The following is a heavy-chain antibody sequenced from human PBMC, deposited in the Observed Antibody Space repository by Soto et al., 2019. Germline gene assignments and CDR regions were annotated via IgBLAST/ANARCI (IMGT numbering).Heavy chain of an antibody. J-gene: IGHJ6*02. D-gene: IGHD1-26*01. Sequence: GGSLRLSCAASGFTFSSYAMSWVRQAPGKGLEWVSTISGSGSNAYYADSVKGRFSISRDNSKNTLRLQMNSLRADDTAVYYCAKDGASGSYPPYYYFGMDVWGQGTTVTVSS. CDR2: ISGSGSNA. V-gene: IGHV3-23*01. CDR1: GFTFSSYA. CDR3: AKDGASGSYPPYYYFGMDV.